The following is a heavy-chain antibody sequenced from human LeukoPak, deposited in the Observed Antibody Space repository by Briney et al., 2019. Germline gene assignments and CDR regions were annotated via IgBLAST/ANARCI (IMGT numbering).Heavy chain of an antibody. D-gene: IGHD1-26*01. V-gene: IGHV4-59*01. J-gene: IGHJ2*01. CDR1: GCSISSYY. CDR2: ISYSGSS. CDR3: ARAIDPGNWYFDL. Sequence: WETLSLTCTVSGCSISSYYWNWIRQPPGKGLEWIWRISYSGSSSHNPALKSRLTISVATSKIQFSLNLRSLTAAATAVYYCARAIDPGNWYFDLWGRGTLVTVSS.